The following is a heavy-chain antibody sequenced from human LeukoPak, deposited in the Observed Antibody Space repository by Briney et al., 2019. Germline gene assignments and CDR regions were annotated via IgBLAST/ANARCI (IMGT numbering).Heavy chain of an antibody. CDR2: IDSGGT. Sequence: TGGSLRLSCAASGFTVNSNEMSWVRQAPGKGLEWVSCIDSGGTYYADSRKGRLHISRDNSKNTLHLQMNSLRAEDTAVYYCAKERTYSYGLLYYFDYWGQGTLVTVSS. D-gene: IGHD5-18*01. CDR1: GFTVNSNE. CDR3: AKERTYSYGLLYYFDY. J-gene: IGHJ4*02. V-gene: IGHV3-38-3*01.